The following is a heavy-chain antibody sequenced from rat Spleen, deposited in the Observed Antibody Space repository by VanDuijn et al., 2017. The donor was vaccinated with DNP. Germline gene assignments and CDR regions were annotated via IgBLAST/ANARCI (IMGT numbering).Heavy chain of an antibody. Sequence: EVQLVESGGGLVQPGRSLKLSCAASGFTFSKYGMAWVRQAPTQVLEWFASISTDGSITYYGDAVKGRFTTSRDNEKNALYLQMDSLTSEDTSTYYCTRGGLYYFDYWGQGVMFTVSS. D-gene: IGHD1-2*01. V-gene: IGHV5S13*01. CDR3: TRGGLYYFDY. CDR1: GFTFSKYG. CDR2: ISTDGSIT. J-gene: IGHJ2*01.